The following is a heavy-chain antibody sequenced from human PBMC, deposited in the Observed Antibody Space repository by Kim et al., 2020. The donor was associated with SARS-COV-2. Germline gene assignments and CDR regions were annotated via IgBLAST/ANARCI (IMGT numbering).Heavy chain of an antibody. CDR1: GYTFTSYA. CDR3: ARDRDSSGYYYSFFDY. V-gene: IGHV1-3*01. D-gene: IGHD3-22*01. J-gene: IGHJ4*02. CDR2: INAGNGNT. Sequence: ASVKVSCKASGYTFTSYAMHWVRQAPGQRLEWMGWINAGNGNTKYSQKFQGRVTITRDTSASTAYMELSSLRSEDTAVYYCARDRDSSGYYYSFFDYWGQGTLVTVSS.